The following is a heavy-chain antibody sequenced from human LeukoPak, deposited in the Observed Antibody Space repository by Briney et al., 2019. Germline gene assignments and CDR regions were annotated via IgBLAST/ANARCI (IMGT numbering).Heavy chain of an antibody. V-gene: IGHV1-69*04. CDR1: GYTLTELS. D-gene: IGHD3-10*01. Sequence: SVKVSCKVSGYTLTELSMHWVRQAPGQGLEWMGRIIPILGIANYAQKFQGRVTITVDKSTSTAYMELSSLRSEDTAVYYCARVTGEGRGVILDYWGQGTLVTVSS. CDR3: ARVTGEGRGVILDY. J-gene: IGHJ4*02. CDR2: IIPILGIA.